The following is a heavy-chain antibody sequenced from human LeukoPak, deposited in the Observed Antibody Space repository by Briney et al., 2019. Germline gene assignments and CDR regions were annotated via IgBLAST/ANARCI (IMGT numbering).Heavy chain of an antibody. V-gene: IGHV4-34*01. J-gene: IGHJ4*02. Sequence: SETLSLTCAVYGGSFSGYYWSWIRQPPGKGLEWIGEINHSGSTNYNPSLKSRVTISVDTSKNQFSLKLSSVTAADTAVYYCARGRDYYDSSGYYYRPSRGMSKTYNFDYWGQGTLVTVSS. CDR1: GGSFSGYY. CDR3: ARGRDYYDSSGYYYRPSRGMSKTYNFDY. D-gene: IGHD3-22*01. CDR2: INHSGST.